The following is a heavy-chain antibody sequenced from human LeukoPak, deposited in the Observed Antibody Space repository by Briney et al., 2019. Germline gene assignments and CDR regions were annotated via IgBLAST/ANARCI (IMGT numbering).Heavy chain of an antibody. D-gene: IGHD3-22*01. CDR1: GGSISSYY. CDR3: ARGRPTGYYDSSGYYYARPPKVFDY. J-gene: IGHJ4*02. Sequence: PSETLSLTCTVSGGSISSYYWSWIRQPAGKGLEWIGRIYTSGSTNYNPSLKSRVTMSVDTSKNQFSLKLSSVTAADTAVYYCARGRPTGYYDSSGYYYARPPKVFDYWGQGTLVTVSS. V-gene: IGHV4-4*07. CDR2: IYTSGST.